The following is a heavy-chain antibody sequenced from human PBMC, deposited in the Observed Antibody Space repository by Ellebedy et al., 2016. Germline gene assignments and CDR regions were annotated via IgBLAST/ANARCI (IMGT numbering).Heavy chain of an antibody. J-gene: IGHJ6*03. Sequence: ASVKVSXXASGYTFTSYYMHWVRQAPGQGLEWMGIINPSGGSTSYAQKFQGRVTMTRDTSTSTVYMELSSLRSEDTAVYYCARDPVRTASYDFWSGYLSTGYYYMDVWGKGTTVTVSS. CDR3: ARDPVRTASYDFWSGYLSTGYYYMDV. D-gene: IGHD3-3*01. V-gene: IGHV1-46*03. CDR2: INPSGGST. CDR1: GYTFTSYY.